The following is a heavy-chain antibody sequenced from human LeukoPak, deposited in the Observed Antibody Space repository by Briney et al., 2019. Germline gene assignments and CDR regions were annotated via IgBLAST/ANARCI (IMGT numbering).Heavy chain of an antibody. CDR2: INPSGGSA. D-gene: IGHD1-14*01. Sequence: ASVRVSCKASGYTFTNYYIHWVRQAPGQGLEWMGLINPSGGSATYAQKFQGRVTMTRDTSTSTVYMDLSSLRSEDTAVYYCARGLGPPGKARWFDPWGQGTLVTVSS. J-gene: IGHJ5*02. CDR3: ARGLGPPGKARWFDP. CDR1: GYTFTNYY. V-gene: IGHV1-46*01.